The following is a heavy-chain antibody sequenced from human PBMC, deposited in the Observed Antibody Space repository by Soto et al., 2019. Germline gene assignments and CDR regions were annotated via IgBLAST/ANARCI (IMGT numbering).Heavy chain of an antibody. CDR3: ARDLRFRGFYGMDV. Sequence: PSETLSLTCTVSGASISSGGYYWSWIRQHPGKGLEWIGYIYYTGSTYYNPSLKSRVTISVDTSKNQFSLKLSSVTAADTAVYYCARDLRFRGFYGMDVWGQGTTVTSP. CDR1: GASISSGGYY. D-gene: IGHD3-10*01. CDR2: IYYTGST. V-gene: IGHV4-31*03. J-gene: IGHJ6*02.